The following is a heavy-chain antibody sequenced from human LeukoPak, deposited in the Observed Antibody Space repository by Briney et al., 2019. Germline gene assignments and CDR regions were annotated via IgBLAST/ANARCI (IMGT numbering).Heavy chain of an antibody. V-gene: IGHV3-30*03. CDR1: GFTFSSYG. Sequence: GGSLRLSCAASGFTFSSYGMHWVRQAPGKGLEWVAVISYDGSNKYYADSVKGRFTISRDNSKNTLYLQMNSLRAEDTAVYYCARVGPMGRGVCQFDYWGQGTLVTVSS. CDR2: ISYDGSNK. D-gene: IGHD2-8*02. CDR3: ARVGPMGRGVCQFDY. J-gene: IGHJ4*02.